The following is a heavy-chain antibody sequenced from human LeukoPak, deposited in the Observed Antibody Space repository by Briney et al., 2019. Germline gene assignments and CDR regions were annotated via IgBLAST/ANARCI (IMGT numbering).Heavy chain of an antibody. D-gene: IGHD6-19*01. CDR3: ARDHSSGFSLPGN. J-gene: IGHJ4*02. V-gene: IGHV3-11*04. Sequence: PEGSLRLSCAASGFTFSDYYMSWIRQAPGKGLEWVSYISSSGSTIYYADSVKGRFTISRDNAKNSLYLQMNSLRAEDTAVYYCARDHSSGFSLPGNWGQGTLVTVSS. CDR1: GFTFSDYY. CDR2: ISSSGSTI.